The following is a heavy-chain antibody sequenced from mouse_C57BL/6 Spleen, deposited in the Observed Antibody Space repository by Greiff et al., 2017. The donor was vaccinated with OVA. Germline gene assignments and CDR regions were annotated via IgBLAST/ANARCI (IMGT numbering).Heavy chain of an antibody. J-gene: IGHJ4*01. CDR1: GYTFTSYT. V-gene: IGHV1-4*01. CDR3: ARKGLREYYYAMDY. D-gene: IGHD2-2*01. Sequence: QVQLQQSGAELARPGASVKMSCKASGYTFTSYTMHWVKQRPGQGLEWIGYINPSSGYTKYNQKFKDKATLTADKSSSTAYMQLSSLTSEDSAVYYCARKGLREYYYAMDYWGQGTSVTVSS. CDR2: INPSSGYT.